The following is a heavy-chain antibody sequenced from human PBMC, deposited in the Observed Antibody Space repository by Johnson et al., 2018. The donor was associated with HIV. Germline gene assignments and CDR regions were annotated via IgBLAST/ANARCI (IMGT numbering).Heavy chain of an antibody. V-gene: IGHV3-30-3*01. CDR1: GFTFDDYA. Sequence: QVQLMESGGVVVQPGGSLRLSCAASGFTFDDYAMHWVRQAPGKGLEWVAVISYDGSNKYYADSVKGRFTISRDNAKNSLYLQMNSLRAEEMAVYYCARERYGSQAIDAFDIWGQGTMVTVSS. CDR3: ARERYGSQAIDAFDI. CDR2: ISYDGSNK. D-gene: IGHD2-15*01. J-gene: IGHJ3*02.